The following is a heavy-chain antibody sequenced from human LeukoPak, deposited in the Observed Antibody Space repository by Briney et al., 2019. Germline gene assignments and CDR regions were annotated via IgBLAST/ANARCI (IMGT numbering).Heavy chain of an antibody. D-gene: IGHD4-11*01. CDR1: GGSISSGSYY. CDR2: ISNSGTT. V-gene: IGHV4-61*02. CDR3: ARTRYYYYMDV. Sequence: SETLSLTCTVSGGSISSGSYYWTWIRQPAGKGLEWIGRISNSGTTNYSPSLKSRVTISVDTSKNQFSLKLSSVTAADTAVYYCARTRYYYYMDVWGKGTTVTVSS. J-gene: IGHJ6*03.